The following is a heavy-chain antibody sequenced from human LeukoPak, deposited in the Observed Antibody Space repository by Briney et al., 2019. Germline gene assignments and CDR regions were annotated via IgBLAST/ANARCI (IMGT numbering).Heavy chain of an antibody. CDR3: ARERQQLVPGGYFDY. Sequence: PSETLSLTCAVYGGSFSGYYWSWIRQPPGKGLEWIGEINHSGSTNYNPSLKSRVTISVDTSKNQFSLKLSSGTAADTAVYYCARERQQLVPGGYFDYWGQGTLVTVSS. CDR1: GGSFSGYY. J-gene: IGHJ4*02. V-gene: IGHV4-34*01. D-gene: IGHD6-13*01. CDR2: INHSGST.